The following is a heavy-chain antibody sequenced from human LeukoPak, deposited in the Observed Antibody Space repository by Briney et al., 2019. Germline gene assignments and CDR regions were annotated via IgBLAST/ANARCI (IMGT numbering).Heavy chain of an antibody. J-gene: IGHJ6*02. CDR2: ITKSGDST. Sequence: GGSLRLSCAAPGFTFSAFGVNWVRQAPGKGLEWVSTITKSGDSTYYVDSVKGRFTISRDNSKNTLYLQMNSLRAEDTAKYYCTKDYCGKFCSAVWGQGTTVTVSS. D-gene: IGHD3-9*01. CDR3: TKDYCGKFCSAV. CDR1: GFTFSAFG. V-gene: IGHV3-23*01.